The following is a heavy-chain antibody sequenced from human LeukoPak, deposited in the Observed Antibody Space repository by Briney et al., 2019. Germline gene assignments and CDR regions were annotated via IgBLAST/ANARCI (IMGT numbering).Heavy chain of an antibody. D-gene: IGHD5-12*01. CDR2: IYHSGST. J-gene: IGHJ4*02. Sequence: SETLSLTCTVSGYSISSGYYWGWIRQPPGKGLEWIASIYHSGSTYYNPSLKSRVTISVDTSKNQFSLKLSSVTAADTAVYYCARLYLGDSGYAIDYWRQATLLSDSP. CDR3: ARLYLGDSGYAIDY. V-gene: IGHV4-38-2*02. CDR1: GYSISSGYY.